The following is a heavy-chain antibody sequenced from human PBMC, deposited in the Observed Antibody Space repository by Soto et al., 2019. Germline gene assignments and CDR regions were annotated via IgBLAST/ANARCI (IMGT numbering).Heavy chain of an antibody. CDR1: GFTFYNYA. J-gene: IGHJ4*02. V-gene: IGHV3-23*01. Sequence: PGGSLRLSCAASGFTFYNYAMTWVRQAPGKGLEWVSTISGSGGSTYYADSVKGRFTVSRDNSKNTLYLQMNSLRADDTAVYYCAKEAAWNEVIDWGQGTLVTVSS. D-gene: IGHD1-1*01. CDR2: ISGSGGST. CDR3: AKEAAWNEVID.